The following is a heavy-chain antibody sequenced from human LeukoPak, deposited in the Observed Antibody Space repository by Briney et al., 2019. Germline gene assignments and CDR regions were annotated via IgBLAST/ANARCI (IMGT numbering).Heavy chain of an antibody. V-gene: IGHV3-7*01. Sequence: GGSLRLSCAASGFTFSNYWMDWVRQVPGKGPEWVANIKQDGIEKYFLGSVKGRFAISRDNAKNLLYLQMTSLRVEDTAVYYCARKGMVRGVPDAFDLWGQGTMVTVSS. CDR2: IKQDGIEK. CDR1: GFTFSNYW. D-gene: IGHD3-10*01. J-gene: IGHJ3*01. CDR3: ARKGMVRGVPDAFDL.